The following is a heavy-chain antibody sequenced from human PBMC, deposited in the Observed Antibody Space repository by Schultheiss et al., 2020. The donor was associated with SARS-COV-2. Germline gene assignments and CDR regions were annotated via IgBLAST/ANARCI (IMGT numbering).Heavy chain of an antibody. CDR3: AREYRGKDGLAGFDY. J-gene: IGHJ4*02. Sequence: ASVKVSCKASGYTFTGYYMHWVRQAPGQGLEWMGIINPSGGSTSYAQKFQGRVTMTRDTSTSTVYMELSSLRSEDTAVYYCAREYRGKDGLAGFDYWGQGTLVTVSS. D-gene: IGHD3-16*01. V-gene: IGHV1-46*01. CDR1: GYTFTGYY. CDR2: INPSGGST.